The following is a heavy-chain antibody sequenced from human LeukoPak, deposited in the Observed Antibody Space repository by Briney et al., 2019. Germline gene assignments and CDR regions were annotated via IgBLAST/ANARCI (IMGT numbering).Heavy chain of an antibody. V-gene: IGHV3-30*02. CDR3: ARGDDYTQYYFDY. CDR1: GFTFSSYG. J-gene: IGHJ4*02. CDR2: IRYDGSNK. D-gene: IGHD4-11*01. Sequence: GGSLRLSCAASGFTFSSYGMDWVRQAPGKGLEWVAFIRYDGSNKYYADSVRGRFTISRDNSKNTLYLQMNSLRAEDTAVYYCARGDDYTQYYFDYWGQGTLFTVSS.